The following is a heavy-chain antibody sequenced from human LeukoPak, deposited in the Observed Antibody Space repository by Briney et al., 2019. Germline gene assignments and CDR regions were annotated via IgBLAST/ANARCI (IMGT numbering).Heavy chain of an antibody. CDR3: ARVPLRYSSGWYYFDY. Sequence: ASVKVSCKASGYTFTSYGISWVRQAPGQGLEWMGWISAYNGNTNYAQKLQGRVTMTTDTSTSTAYMELGRLRSDDTAVYYCARVPLRYSSGWYYFDYWGQGTLVTVSS. CDR1: GYTFTSYG. D-gene: IGHD6-19*01. V-gene: IGHV1-18*01. J-gene: IGHJ4*02. CDR2: ISAYNGNT.